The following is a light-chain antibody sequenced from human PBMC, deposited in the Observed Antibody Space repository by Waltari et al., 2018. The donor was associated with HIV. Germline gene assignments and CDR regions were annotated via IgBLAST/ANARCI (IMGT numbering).Light chain of an antibody. Sequence: EIVLTQSPATLSLSPGDSATLSCRASQSVGSYLAWYQQKPGPAPRLLIFDTSDTATGIPARFSGTGSGTDFTLTSSSLEPEDFAVYYCQHRYNWPRVTFGQGTRLEIK. CDR2: DTS. J-gene: IGKJ5*01. CDR3: QHRYNWPRVT. CDR1: QSVGSY. V-gene: IGKV3-11*01.